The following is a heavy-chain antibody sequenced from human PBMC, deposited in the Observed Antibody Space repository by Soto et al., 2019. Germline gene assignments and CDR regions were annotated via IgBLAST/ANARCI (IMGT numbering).Heavy chain of an antibody. CDR2: ISYDGSNK. CDR3: ATPYDSSGYSHWDAFDI. CDR1: GFTFSSYA. J-gene: IGHJ3*02. Sequence: GGSLRLSCAASGFTFSSYAMHWVRQAPGKGLEWVAVISYDGSNKYYADSVKGRFTISRDNSKNTLYLQMNSLRAEDTAVYYCATPYDSSGYSHWDAFDIWGQGTMVTVSS. V-gene: IGHV3-30-3*01. D-gene: IGHD3-22*01.